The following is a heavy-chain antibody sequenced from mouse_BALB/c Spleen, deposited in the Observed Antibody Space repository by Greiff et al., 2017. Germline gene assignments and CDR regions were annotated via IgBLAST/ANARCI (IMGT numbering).Heavy chain of an antibody. Sequence: EVHLVESGPSLVKPSQSLTLTCSVTGDSITSCYWNWVRQCPGKKLEYMGYISYSGSTYYNPSLKSRISNTRDTSKNQYYLQLNSVTTEDTATYYCARNYYRDDGFAYWGQGTLVTVSA. V-gene: IGHV3-8*02. CDR1: GDSITSCY. D-gene: IGHD2-14*01. CDR2: ISYSGST. J-gene: IGHJ3*01. CDR3: ARNYYRDDGFAY.